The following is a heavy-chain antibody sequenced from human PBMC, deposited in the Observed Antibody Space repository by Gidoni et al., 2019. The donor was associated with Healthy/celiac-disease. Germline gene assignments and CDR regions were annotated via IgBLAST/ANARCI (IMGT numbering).Heavy chain of an antibody. Sequence: QVQLVESGGGVVQPGRSLRLSCAASGFTFSSYAMHWGRQAPGKGLEWVAVISYDGSNKYYADSVKGRFTISRDNSKNTLYLQMNSLRAEDTAVYYCARGGGYNLSIDYWGQGTLVTVSS. CDR2: ISYDGSNK. D-gene: IGHD5-12*01. J-gene: IGHJ4*02. V-gene: IGHV3-30-3*01. CDR1: GFTFSSYA. CDR3: ARGGGYNLSIDY.